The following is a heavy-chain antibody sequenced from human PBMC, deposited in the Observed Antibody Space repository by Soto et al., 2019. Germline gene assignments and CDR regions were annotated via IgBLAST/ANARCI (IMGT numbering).Heavy chain of an antibody. D-gene: IGHD3-3*01. J-gene: IGHJ3*02. V-gene: IGHV1-2*02. CDR2: INANSGNT. CDR1: GYTFTSYG. CDR3: ARASSITIFGVVIKNDAFDI. Sequence: ASVKVSCKASGYTFTSYGISWVRQAPGQGLEWMGWINANSGNTNYAQKLQGRVTMTRDTSISTAYMELSRLRSDDTAVYYCARASSITIFGVVIKNDAFDIWGQGTMVTVSS.